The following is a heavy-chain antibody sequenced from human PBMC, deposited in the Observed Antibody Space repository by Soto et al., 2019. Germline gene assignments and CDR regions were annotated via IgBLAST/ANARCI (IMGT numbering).Heavy chain of an antibody. CDR1: GFTFSSHW. D-gene: IGHD2-2*01. CDR2: IKEDGSEK. CDR3: ARAGASCYCSEY. V-gene: IGHV3-7*04. J-gene: IGHJ4*02. Sequence: GGSLRLSCAASGFTFSSHWMNWVRQAPGKGLEWVANIKEDGSEKNYVHSVKGRFTVSRDNGKNSLYLQMDSLRAEDTAVYYCARAGASCYCSEYWGPGTLVTVSS.